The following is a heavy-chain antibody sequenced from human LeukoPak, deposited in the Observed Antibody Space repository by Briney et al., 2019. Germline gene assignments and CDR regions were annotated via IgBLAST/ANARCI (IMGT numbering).Heavy chain of an antibody. D-gene: IGHD4-23*01. CDR3: AKGRVGSVVTPFAFDC. CDR2: ISGSGGST. J-gene: IGHJ4*02. Sequence: GGSLRLSCAASGFTFSTYAMSWVRQAPGKGLEWVSGISGSGGSTYYADSVKGRFTISRDNSKNTLSLQMNSLRAEDTAVYYCAKGRVGSVVTPFAFDCWGQGALVTVSS. CDR1: GFTFSTYA. V-gene: IGHV3-23*01.